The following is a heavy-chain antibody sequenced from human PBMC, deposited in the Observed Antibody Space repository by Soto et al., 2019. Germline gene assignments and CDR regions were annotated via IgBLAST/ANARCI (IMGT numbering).Heavy chain of an antibody. CDR3: AKGVSQYTPLALFDY. Sequence: EVQLLESGGGLVRPGGSLRLSCAASGFTFSSYAMSWVRQAPGKGLEWVATISGSDGRTYSTDSVKGRFTISRDNSRNTAQLQMNSRRVEDTAVYYCAKGVSQYTPLALFDYWGRATRVTVSS. CDR2: ISGSDGRT. V-gene: IGHV3-23*01. J-gene: IGHJ4*02. CDR1: GFTFSSYA. D-gene: IGHD2-2*02.